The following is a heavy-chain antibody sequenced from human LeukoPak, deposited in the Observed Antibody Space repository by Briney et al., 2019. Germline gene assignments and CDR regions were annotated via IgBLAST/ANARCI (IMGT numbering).Heavy chain of an antibody. V-gene: IGHV1-2*02. CDR3: ARVTWGQSPANFDY. J-gene: IGHJ4*02. CDR2: INPNSGGT. CDR1: GYTFTGYY. D-gene: IGHD3-16*01. Sequence: ASVKVSCKASGYTFTGYYMHWVRQAPGQGLEWMGWINPNSGGTNYAQKFQGRVTMTTDTSTSTAYMELRSLRSDDTAVYYCARVTWGQSPANFDYWGQGTLVTVSS.